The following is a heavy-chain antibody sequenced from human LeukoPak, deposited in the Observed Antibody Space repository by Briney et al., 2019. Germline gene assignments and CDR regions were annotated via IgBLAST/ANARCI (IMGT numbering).Heavy chain of an antibody. D-gene: IGHD7-27*01. J-gene: IGHJ3*02. Sequence: SETLSVTCAVYGGSFSGYYWSWIRQPPGKGLEWIGEINHSGSTNYNPSLKSRVTISVDTSKNQFSLKLSSVTAADTAVYYCARDRLSLGAFDIWGQGTMVTVSS. CDR3: ARDRLSLGAFDI. V-gene: IGHV4-34*01. CDR1: GGSFSGYY. CDR2: INHSGST.